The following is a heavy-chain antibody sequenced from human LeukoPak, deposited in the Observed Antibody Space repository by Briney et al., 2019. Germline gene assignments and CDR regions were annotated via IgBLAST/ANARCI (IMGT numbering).Heavy chain of an antibody. CDR3: AGRGAYSSSPLGH. D-gene: IGHD6-6*01. Sequence: GGSLRLSCAASGFTFSSYWMSWVRQAPGKGLEWVANIEQDGSEKYYVDSVKGRFTISRDNAKNSLYLQMNSLRAEDTAVYYCAGRGAYSSSPLGHWGQGTLVTVSS. CDR2: IEQDGSEK. J-gene: IGHJ4*02. V-gene: IGHV3-7*01. CDR1: GFTFSSYW.